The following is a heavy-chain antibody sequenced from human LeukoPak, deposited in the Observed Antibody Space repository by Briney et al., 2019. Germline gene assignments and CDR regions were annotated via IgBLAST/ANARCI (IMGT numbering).Heavy chain of an antibody. J-gene: IGHJ3*02. D-gene: IGHD5-24*01. CDR2: INHSGST. V-gene: IGHV4-34*01. Sequence: SETLSLTCAVYGGSFSGYYWSWIRQPPGKGLEWIGEINHSGSTNYNPSLKSRVTISVDTSKNQFSLKLSSVTAADTAVYYCARGRRDGYKIPPSIAFDIWGQGTMVTVSS. CDR1: GGSFSGYY. CDR3: ARGRRDGYKIPPSIAFDI.